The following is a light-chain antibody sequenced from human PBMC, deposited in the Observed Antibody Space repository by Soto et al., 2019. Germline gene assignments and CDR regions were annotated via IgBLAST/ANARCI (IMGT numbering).Light chain of an antibody. CDR1: QTISSF. J-gene: IGKJ1*01. V-gene: IGKV3-20*01. CDR2: GAS. Sequence: EIGLTQSPCTLSWSAGEGATLSWRASQTISSFLAWYQQKRGQAPRLLIHGASNRATGIPDRFSGSGSGTDFTLTITRLEPEDFAVYYCQQYGGSPRTFGQGTKVDIK. CDR3: QQYGGSPRT.